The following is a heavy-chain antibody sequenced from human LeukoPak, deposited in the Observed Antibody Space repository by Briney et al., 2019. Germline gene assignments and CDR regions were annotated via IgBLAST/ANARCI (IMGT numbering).Heavy chain of an antibody. J-gene: IGHJ4*02. CDR2: IYYSGST. CDR1: GGSISSYY. D-gene: IGHD3-22*01. Sequence: SETLSLTCTVSGGSISSYYWSWIRQPPGKGLEWIGYIYYSGSTNYNPSLKSRVTISVDTSKNQFSLKLSSVTAADTAVYYCARHSPYYDSSGYPDYWGQGTLVTVSS. CDR3: ARHSPYYDSSGYPDY. V-gene: IGHV4-59*08.